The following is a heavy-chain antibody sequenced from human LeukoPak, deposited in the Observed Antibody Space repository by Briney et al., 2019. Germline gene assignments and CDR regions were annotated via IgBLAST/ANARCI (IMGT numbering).Heavy chain of an antibody. V-gene: IGHV4-61*01. CDR3: ARSAGYYFDY. CDR1: GGSIRSSYYY. D-gene: IGHD1-14*01. Sequence: SETLSLTCTVSGGSIRSSYYYWSWIRQPPGKGLEWIGYIYYSGSTNYYPSLKSRVTVSVDTSKNQFSLKLSSVTAADTAVYYCARSAGYYFDYWGQGTLVTVSS. CDR2: IYYSGST. J-gene: IGHJ4*02.